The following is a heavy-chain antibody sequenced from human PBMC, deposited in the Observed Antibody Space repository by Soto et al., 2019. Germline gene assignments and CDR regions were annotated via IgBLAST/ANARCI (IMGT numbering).Heavy chain of an antibody. J-gene: IGHJ4*02. CDR2: IIPIFGTA. D-gene: IGHD6-19*01. CDR1: GGTFSSYA. V-gene: IGHV1-69*13. Sequence: VASVKVSCKASGGTFSSYAIGWVRQAPGQGLEWMGGIIPIFGTANYAQKFQGRVTITADESTSTAYMELSSLRSEDTAVYYCARFIAVAGGPYVYFDYWGQGTLVTVSS. CDR3: ARFIAVAGGPYVYFDY.